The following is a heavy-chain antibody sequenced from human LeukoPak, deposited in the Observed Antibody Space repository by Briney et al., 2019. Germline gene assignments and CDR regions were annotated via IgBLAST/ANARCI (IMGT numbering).Heavy chain of an antibody. V-gene: IGHV1-69*01. J-gene: IGHJ4*02. CDR3: ARGGYYDILTGYYQ. CDR2: IIPIFGTA. D-gene: IGHD3-9*01. CDR1: GGTFSSYA. Sequence: ASVKVSCKASGGTFSSYAISWVRQAPGQGLEWMGGIIPIFGTANYAQKFQGRVTITADESTSTAYMELSSLRSEDTAVYYCARGGYYDILTGYYQWGQGTLVTVSP.